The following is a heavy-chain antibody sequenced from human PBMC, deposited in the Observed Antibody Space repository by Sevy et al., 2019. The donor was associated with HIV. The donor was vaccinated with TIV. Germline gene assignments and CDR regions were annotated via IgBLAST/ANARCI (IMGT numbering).Heavy chain of an antibody. Sequence: GGSLRLSCAASGFTFSSYWMSWVRQAPGKGLEWVANIKQDGSEKYYVYSVKGRFTISRDNAKNSLYLQMNSLRAEDTAVYYWASILDYYYGSGSPNDYWGQGTLVTVSS. J-gene: IGHJ4*02. CDR3: ASILDYYYGSGSPNDY. D-gene: IGHD3-10*01. CDR1: GFTFSSYW. CDR2: IKQDGSEK. V-gene: IGHV3-7*01.